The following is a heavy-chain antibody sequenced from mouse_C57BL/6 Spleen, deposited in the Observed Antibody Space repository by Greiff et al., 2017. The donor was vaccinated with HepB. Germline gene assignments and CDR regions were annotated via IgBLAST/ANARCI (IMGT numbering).Heavy chain of an antibody. D-gene: IGHD1-1*01. Sequence: EVKLMESGGGLVKPGGSLKLSCAASGFTFSDYGMHWVRQAPEKGLEWVAYISSGSSTIYYAYTVKGRFTISRDNAKNTLFLQMTSLRSEDTAMYYCARRGYYGSSYYFDYWGQGTTLTVSS. V-gene: IGHV5-17*01. CDR2: ISSGSSTI. CDR3: ARRGYYGSSYYFDY. J-gene: IGHJ2*01. CDR1: GFTFSDYG.